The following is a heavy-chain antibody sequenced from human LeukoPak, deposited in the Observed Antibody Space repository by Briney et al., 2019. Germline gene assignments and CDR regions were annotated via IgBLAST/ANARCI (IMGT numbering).Heavy chain of an antibody. V-gene: IGHV1-2*02. CDR2: INPNSGGT. Sequence: GASVKVSCKASGYTFTGYYMHWVRQAPGQGLEWMGLINPNSGGTNYAQKFQGRVTMTRDTSISTAYMELSRLRSDDTAVYYCARDPGGSYYGNDYFDYWGQGTLVTVSS. CDR1: GYTFTGYY. J-gene: IGHJ4*02. CDR3: ARDPGGSYYGNDYFDY. D-gene: IGHD1-26*01.